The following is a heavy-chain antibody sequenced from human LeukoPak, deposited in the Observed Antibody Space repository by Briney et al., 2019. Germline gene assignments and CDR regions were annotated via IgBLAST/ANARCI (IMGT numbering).Heavy chain of an antibody. V-gene: IGHV5-51*01. Sequence: GESLKISCKGSEYSFTTHWIGWVRQMPGKGLDWMGIIFPGDSDTTYSPSFQGQVTISADKSTSTAYLQWNSLKASDPAIYYCATSESQTRFDYWGQGTLVTVSS. J-gene: IGHJ4*02. CDR1: EYSFTTHW. D-gene: IGHD1/OR15-1a*01. CDR3: ATSESQTRFDY. CDR2: IFPGDSDT.